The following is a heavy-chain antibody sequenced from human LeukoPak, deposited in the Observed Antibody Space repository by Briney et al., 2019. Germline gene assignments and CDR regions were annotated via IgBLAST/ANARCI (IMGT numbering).Heavy chain of an antibody. V-gene: IGHV2-5*02. Sequence: GSGPTLVKPTQTLTLTCTFSGFSLSTSGVGVGWTRQPPGKALEWLALIYWDDDKRYSPSLKSRLTITKDTSKNQVVLTMTNMDPVDTATYYCAHNLGDIVATIEDWYFDLWGRGTLVTVSS. D-gene: IGHD5-12*01. CDR1: GFSLSTSGVG. CDR2: IYWDDDK. CDR3: AHNLGDIVATIEDWYFDL. J-gene: IGHJ2*01.